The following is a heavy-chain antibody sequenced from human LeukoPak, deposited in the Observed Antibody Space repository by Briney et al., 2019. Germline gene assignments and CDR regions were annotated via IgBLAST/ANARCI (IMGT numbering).Heavy chain of an antibody. CDR3: ARQTQLWFGELSAFDI. CDR1: GGSISSYY. J-gene: IGHJ3*02. D-gene: IGHD3-10*01. V-gene: IGHV4-59*01. Sequence: SETLSLTCTVSGGSISSYYWSWIRQPPGKGLEWIGYIYYSGSTNYNPSLKSRVTISVDTSKNQFSLKLSSVTAADTAVYYCARQTQLWFGELSAFDIWGQGTMVTVSS. CDR2: IYYSGST.